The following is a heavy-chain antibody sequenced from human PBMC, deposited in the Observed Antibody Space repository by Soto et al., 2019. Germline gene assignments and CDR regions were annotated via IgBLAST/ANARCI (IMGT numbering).Heavy chain of an antibody. CDR2: IHRDANDL. CDR3: ARDVPHAWFAS. D-gene: IGHD3-10*02. Sequence: EVQLVESGGDLVQPGGSLRLSCEASRGAFGDYWMHWVRQAPGKGLVWVSRIHRDANDLIYADSVKGRFTASRDNPKNTVFLQLTSLRVEDTAVYYCARDVPHAWFASWGQGPLVTVSS. J-gene: IGHJ5*01. V-gene: IGHV3-74*01. CDR1: RGAFGDYW.